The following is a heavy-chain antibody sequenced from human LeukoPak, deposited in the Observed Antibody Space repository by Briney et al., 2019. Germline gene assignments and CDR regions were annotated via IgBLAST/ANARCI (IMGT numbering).Heavy chain of an antibody. J-gene: IGHJ4*02. CDR3: AKTLHPDYYDESYFDY. Sequence: PGGSLRLSCAASGFTFSSYAMHWVRQAPGKGLEWVAVISYDGSNKYYADSVKGRFTTSRDNSKNTLYLQMNSLRAEDTAVYYCAKTLHPDYYDESYFDYWGQGTLVTVSS. D-gene: IGHD3-22*01. CDR1: GFTFSSYA. V-gene: IGHV3-30*04. CDR2: ISYDGSNK.